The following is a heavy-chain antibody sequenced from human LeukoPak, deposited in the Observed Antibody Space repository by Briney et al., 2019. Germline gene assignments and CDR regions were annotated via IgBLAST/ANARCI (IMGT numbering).Heavy chain of an antibody. Sequence: GGALRLSCATSGFTLSLACMHWVRQAPGKGLEWVSRIKYDGSYTNYADSVKGRFTISRDNARNTLSLHMISLRAEDTAVYFCVRDGDAYNFDFWGQGVLVTVSS. CDR3: VRDGDAYNFDF. J-gene: IGHJ4*02. CDR1: GFTLSLAC. CDR2: IKYDGSYT. D-gene: IGHD5-24*01. V-gene: IGHV3-74*01.